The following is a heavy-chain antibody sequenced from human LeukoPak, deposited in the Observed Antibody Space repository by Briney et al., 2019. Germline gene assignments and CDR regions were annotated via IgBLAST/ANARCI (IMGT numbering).Heavy chain of an antibody. D-gene: IGHD3-22*01. J-gene: IGHJ4*02. CDR1: GGSIRISSYY. V-gene: IGHV4-39*01. CDR2: IYYSGST. Sequence: PSETLSLTCTVSGGSIRISSYYWGWIRQPPGKGLEWIGSIYYSGSTYYNPSLKSRVTISVDTSENQFSLKLSSVTAADTAVYYCARHRTIYYDNSGYWVWGQGTLVTVSS. CDR3: ARHRTIYYDNSGYWV.